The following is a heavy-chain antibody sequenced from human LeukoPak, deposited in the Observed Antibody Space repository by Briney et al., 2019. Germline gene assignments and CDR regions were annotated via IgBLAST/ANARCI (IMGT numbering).Heavy chain of an antibody. V-gene: IGHV3-48*01. CDR3: ARVKPGIAVAGPYFDY. D-gene: IGHD6-19*01. CDR2: ITGRSSPI. Sequence: GGSLRLSCAASGFTFSTYSMSWVRQSPGKGLEWVSYITGRSSPIYYADSVKGRFTISRDNAKNSLYLQMNSLRAEDTAVYYCARVKPGIAVAGPYFDYWGQGTLVTVSS. CDR1: GFTFSTYS. J-gene: IGHJ4*02.